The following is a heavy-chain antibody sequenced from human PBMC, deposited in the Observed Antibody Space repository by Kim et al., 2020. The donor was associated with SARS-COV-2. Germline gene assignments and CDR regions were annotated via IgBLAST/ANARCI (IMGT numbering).Heavy chain of an antibody. CDR2: IYYSGST. CDR1: GGSVSSGSYY. Sequence: SETLSLTCTVSGGSVSSGSYYWSWIRQPPGKGLEWIGYIYYSGSTNYNPSLKSRVTISVDTSKNQFSLKLSSVTAADTAVDYCARDRAIGSSGDYYYGMDVWGQGTTVTVSS. V-gene: IGHV4-61*01. D-gene: IGHD6-6*01. CDR3: ARDRAIGSSGDYYYGMDV. J-gene: IGHJ6*02.